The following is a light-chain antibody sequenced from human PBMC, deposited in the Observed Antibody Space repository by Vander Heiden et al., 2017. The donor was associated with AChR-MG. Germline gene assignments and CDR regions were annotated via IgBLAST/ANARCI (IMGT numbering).Light chain of an antibody. Sequence: SYDLTQSPSVSVSPGQTATITCSGARLSNKYPSWSHLRPGQSPVLVIFQDNLRPSGIPERFSGSNSGNTATLTISGIQSMDDGDYYCQVWDSDTDVFGTGTKVTV. J-gene: IGLJ1*01. V-gene: IGLV3-1*01. CDR3: QVWDSDTDV. CDR2: QDN. CDR1: RLSNKY.